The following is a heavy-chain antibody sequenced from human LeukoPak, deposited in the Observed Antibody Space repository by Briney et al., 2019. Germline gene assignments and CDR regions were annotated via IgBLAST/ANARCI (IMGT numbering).Heavy chain of an antibody. CDR1: GFIFSNYY. CDR3: ARGVTNPRDYYYYMDV. J-gene: IGHJ6*03. Sequence: AGGSLRLSCAASGFIFSNYYMHWVRRAPGKGLVWASHIYSDGNNINYADSVKGRFTISRDNAKNTLYLQMNSLRAEDTAVYYCARGVTNPRDYYYYMDVWGKGTTVTVSS. CDR2: IYSDGNNI. D-gene: IGHD4-23*01. V-gene: IGHV3-74*01.